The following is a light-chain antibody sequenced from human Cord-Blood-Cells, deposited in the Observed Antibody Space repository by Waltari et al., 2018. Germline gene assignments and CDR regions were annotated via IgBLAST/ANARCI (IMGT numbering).Light chain of an antibody. CDR3: QSADSSGTYRV. V-gene: IGLV3-25*03. J-gene: IGLJ3*02. Sequence: SYELTQPPSVSVSPGQTARTTRSGEASPNQYAYWYQQKQGLATGLVIDKGSERPSGIPERFSGSSSGTTVTLTISGVQAEDEADYYCQSADSSGTYRVFGGGTKLTVL. CDR2: KGS. CDR1: ASPNQY.